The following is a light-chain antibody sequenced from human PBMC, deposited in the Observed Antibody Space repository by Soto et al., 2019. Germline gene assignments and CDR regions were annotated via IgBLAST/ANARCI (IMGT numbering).Light chain of an antibody. CDR3: QQRANGPWT. CDR2: ESS. V-gene: IGKV3-11*01. J-gene: IGKJ1*01. CDR1: QTISKY. Sequence: EIVLTQSPATLSLSPGDGATLSCRASQTISKYLAWYQQKPGQAPRLLIYESSDRASGVPSRFSGGGSGSDFTLTISSLEPEDFAFYYCQQRANGPWTFGQGTRVEI.